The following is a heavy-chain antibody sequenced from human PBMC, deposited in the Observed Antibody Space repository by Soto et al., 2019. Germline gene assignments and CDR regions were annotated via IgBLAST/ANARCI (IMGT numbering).Heavy chain of an antibody. D-gene: IGHD3-16*02. V-gene: IGHV1-18*01. CDR2: ISAYNGNT. Sequence: ASVKVSCKASGYTFTSYVISWVRQAPGQGLEWMGWISAYNGNTNYAQKLQGRVTMTTDTSTSTAYMELRSLRSDDTAVYYCARSPSMPIGGSYRYTRADAFDLSGQGTMV. CDR1: GYTFTSYV. J-gene: IGHJ3*01. CDR3: ARSPSMPIGGSYRYTRADAFDL.